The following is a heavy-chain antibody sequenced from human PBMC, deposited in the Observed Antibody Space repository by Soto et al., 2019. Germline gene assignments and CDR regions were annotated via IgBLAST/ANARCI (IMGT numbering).Heavy chain of an antibody. Sequence: EVQLVESGGGLVQPGGSLRLSCAASGFTFSSYSMNWVRQAPGKGLEWVSYISSSSSTIYYADSVKGRFTISRDNAKNSLYLQMNSLRDEDTAVYYCARCYDSSGYYCCDAFDIWGQGTMVTVSS. CDR2: ISSSSSTI. CDR3: ARCYDSSGYYCCDAFDI. CDR1: GFTFSSYS. D-gene: IGHD3-22*01. V-gene: IGHV3-48*02. J-gene: IGHJ3*02.